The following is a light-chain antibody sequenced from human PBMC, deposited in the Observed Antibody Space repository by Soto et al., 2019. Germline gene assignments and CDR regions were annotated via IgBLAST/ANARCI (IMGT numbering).Light chain of an antibody. Sequence: QSVLTQPPSVSEAPGQRVTISCTGSSSNIGAGYEAHWYQQVPGTAPKLLIYENNNRPSGVPDRFSGSKSGTSASLAITGLQAEDEADYYCQSYDCSLSGYVFGTGTKLTVL. CDR2: ENN. CDR1: SSNIGAGYE. J-gene: IGLJ1*01. CDR3: QSYDCSLSGYV. V-gene: IGLV1-40*01.